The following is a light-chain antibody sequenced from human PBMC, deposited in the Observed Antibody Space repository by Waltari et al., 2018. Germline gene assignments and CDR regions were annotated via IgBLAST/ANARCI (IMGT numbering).Light chain of an antibody. CDR1: SSHIGAGYD. Sequence: QSVLTQPPSVSGAPGQRVTISCPGSSSHIGAGYDVHWYQQFPGTAPRLLIRANNNRPSGVPDRFSGSTSGTSASLAVTGLQAEDEADYFCQSFDSSLSSHVFGTGTKVTVL. J-gene: IGLJ1*01. CDR2: ANN. V-gene: IGLV1-40*01. CDR3: QSFDSSLSSHV.